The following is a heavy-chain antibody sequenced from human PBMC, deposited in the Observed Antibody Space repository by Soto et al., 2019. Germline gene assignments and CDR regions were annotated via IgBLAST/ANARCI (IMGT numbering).Heavy chain of an antibody. CDR2: MNTNTNTT. V-gene: IGHV1-8*02. Sequence: ASVKVSCKASGGTFSSYAISWVRQAPGQGLEWIGWMNTNTNTTDSAEVFEGRVSLTWDTSISTAYMQLNSLKIDDTAVYYCAREVVETSSLWLDPWGQGTLVTVSS. CDR3: AREVVETSSLWLDP. D-gene: IGHD6-6*01. J-gene: IGHJ5*02. CDR1: GGTFSSYA.